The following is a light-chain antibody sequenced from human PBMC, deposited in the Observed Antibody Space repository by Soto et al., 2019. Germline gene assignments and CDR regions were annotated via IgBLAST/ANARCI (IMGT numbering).Light chain of an antibody. Sequence: DIQMTQSPSSLSASVGDRVTITCRASQGIRKDLGWYQQKPGKAPKGLIFAASSLQSGVPSRFSGSGSGTEFTLTISSLQPEDSATYYCLQHNSYPWTFGQGTKVEFK. CDR3: LQHNSYPWT. CDR1: QGIRKD. V-gene: IGKV1-17*01. J-gene: IGKJ1*01. CDR2: AAS.